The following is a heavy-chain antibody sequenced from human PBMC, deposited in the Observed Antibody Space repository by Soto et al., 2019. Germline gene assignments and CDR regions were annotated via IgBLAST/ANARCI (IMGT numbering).Heavy chain of an antibody. CDR1: GDSFSLYA. CDR3: AIAGYSGYDYYSYGMDV. CDR2: IIPIYVIA. V-gene: IGHV1-69*13. Sequence: GASVKFSWKASGDSFSLYAMGWVRHAPGQGLEWMGGIIPIYVIANDAQKLQGRVTITADESTSTADMELGSRRSEDAAVCYCAIAGYSGYDYYSYGMDVWGQGTTVTVSS. J-gene: IGHJ6*02. D-gene: IGHD5-12*01.